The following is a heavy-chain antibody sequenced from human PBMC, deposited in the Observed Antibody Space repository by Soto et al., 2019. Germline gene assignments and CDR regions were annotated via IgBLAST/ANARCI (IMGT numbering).Heavy chain of an antibody. Sequence: PGGSLRLSCAASGFTFSDYYMSWIRQAPGKGLEWISYISSSDTTIDYADSVKGRFTISRDNAKNSLFLQMNSLRAEDTAVYYCARDGDYYDSSGYFLRDAFDIWGQGTMVTVSS. CDR3: ARDGDYYDSSGYFLRDAFDI. CDR1: GFTFSDYY. V-gene: IGHV3-11*01. J-gene: IGHJ3*02. D-gene: IGHD3-22*01. CDR2: ISSSDTTI.